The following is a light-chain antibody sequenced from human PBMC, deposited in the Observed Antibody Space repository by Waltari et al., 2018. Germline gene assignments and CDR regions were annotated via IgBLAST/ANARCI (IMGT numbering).Light chain of an antibody. J-gene: IGLJ2*01. CDR3: SSYAGSNTFL. Sequence: QAALTQPPSVSGSPGQSVSIPCPGTSSDIGGYNYVSWYQQHPGKAPKLMIYDVSKRPSGVSDRFSGSKSGNTASLTISGLQAEDEADYYCSSYAGSNTFLFGGGTRLTVL. CDR1: SSDIGGYNY. CDR2: DVS. V-gene: IGLV2-11*01.